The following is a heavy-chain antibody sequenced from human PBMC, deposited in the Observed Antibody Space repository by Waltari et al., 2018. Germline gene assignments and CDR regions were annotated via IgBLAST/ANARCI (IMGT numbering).Heavy chain of an antibody. J-gene: IGHJ5*02. CDR3: ARDSSGSLGWFDP. D-gene: IGHD6-19*01. Sequence: QVQLQESVPGLVKPSETLSLTCTVSGGSISSSYGSWIRQPAGKGLEGIGRIYTSGSTHYNPSLKIRVTMSVDTSKNQFSLKLSSVTSADTAVYYCARDSSGSLGWFDPWGQGTLVTVSS. CDR1: GGSISSSY. V-gene: IGHV4-4*07. CDR2: IYTSGST.